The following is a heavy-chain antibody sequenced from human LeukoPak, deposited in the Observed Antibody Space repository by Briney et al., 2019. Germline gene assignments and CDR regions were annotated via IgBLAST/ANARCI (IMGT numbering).Heavy chain of an antibody. CDR3: ARVPAATRGAWWFDP. CDR1: GCSISSYY. D-gene: IGHD2-2*01. J-gene: IGHJ5*02. Sequence: MASETLSLTCTVSGCSISSYYWSWIRQPPGKGLEWIGYIYYSGSTNYNPSLKSRVTISVDTSKNQFSLKLSSVTAADTAVYYCARVPAATRGAWWFDPWGQGTLVTVSS. V-gene: IGHV4-59*01. CDR2: IYYSGST.